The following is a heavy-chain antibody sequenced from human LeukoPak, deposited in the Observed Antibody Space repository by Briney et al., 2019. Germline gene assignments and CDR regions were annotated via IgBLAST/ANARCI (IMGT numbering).Heavy chain of an antibody. D-gene: IGHD3-3*01. CDR2: IYSGGST. Sequence: TGGSLRLSCAASGFTVSSNYMSWVRQAPGKGLEWVSVIYSGGSTYYADSVKGRFTISRDNSKNTLYLQMNSLRSDDTAVYYCARLGLRFLEWSHFDYWGQGTLVTVSS. CDR3: ARLGLRFLEWSHFDY. V-gene: IGHV3-53*05. J-gene: IGHJ4*02. CDR1: GFTVSSNY.